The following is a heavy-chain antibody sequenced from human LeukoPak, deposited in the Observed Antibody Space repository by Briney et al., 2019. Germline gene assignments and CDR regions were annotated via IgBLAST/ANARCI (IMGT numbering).Heavy chain of an antibody. CDR3: ARGLANSRDY. J-gene: IGHJ4*02. CDR2: ISYDGSNK. V-gene: IGHV3-30*04. Sequence: GGSLRLSCAASGFTFSSYAMHWVRQAPGKGLEWVAVISYDGSNKYYADSVKGRFTISRDNSKNTLYLQMNSLRTEDTAVYYCARGLANSRDYWGQGTLVPVSS. CDR1: GFTFSSYA.